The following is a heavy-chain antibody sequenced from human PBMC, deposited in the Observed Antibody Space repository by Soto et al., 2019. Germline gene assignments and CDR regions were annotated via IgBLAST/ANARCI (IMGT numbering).Heavy chain of an antibody. CDR1: GFAVSSNY. CDR2: IYSGGST. D-gene: IGHD3-10*01. Sequence: PGGSLRLSCAASGFAVSSNYMSWVRQAPGKGLEWVSVIYSGGSTYYADSVKGRFTISRDNSKNTLYLQMNSLRAEDTAVYYCARVRRVVYYGSGSYYFDDWGQGTLVTVSS. J-gene: IGHJ4*02. V-gene: IGHV3-66*01. CDR3: ARVRRVVYYGSGSYYFDD.